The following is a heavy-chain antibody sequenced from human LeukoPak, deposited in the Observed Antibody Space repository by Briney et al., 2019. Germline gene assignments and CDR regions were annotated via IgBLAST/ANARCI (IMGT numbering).Heavy chain of an antibody. CDR2: IYHSGST. D-gene: IGHD3-10*01. Sequence: SETLSLTCTASGYSISSGYYWGWIRQPPGKGLEWIGSIYHSGSTYHNPSLKSRVTISVDTSKNQFSLKLSSVTAADTAVYYCARSLAEIGYGSGSYNYMDVWGKGTTVTISS. CDR3: ARSLAEIGYGSGSYNYMDV. V-gene: IGHV4-38-2*02. J-gene: IGHJ6*03. CDR1: GYSISSGYY.